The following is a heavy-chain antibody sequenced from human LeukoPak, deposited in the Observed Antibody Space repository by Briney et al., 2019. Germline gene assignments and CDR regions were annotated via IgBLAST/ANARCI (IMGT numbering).Heavy chain of an antibody. CDR2: ISSDGTNK. CDR3: ATSKYSGSY. J-gene: IGHJ4*02. CDR1: RFTFRNYA. D-gene: IGHD1-26*01. V-gene: IGHV3-30*04. Sequence: GGSLRLSCAASRFTFRNYAMHWVRQAPGKGLEWVAVISSDGTNKDYADSVKGRFTISRDNSKNTLNLQMNSLRAEDTAVYYCATSKYSGSYWGQGTLVTVSS.